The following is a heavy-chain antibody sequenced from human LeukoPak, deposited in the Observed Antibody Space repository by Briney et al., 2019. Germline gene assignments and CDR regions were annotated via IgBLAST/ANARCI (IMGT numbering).Heavy chain of an antibody. Sequence: GASVKVSCKASGYTFTGYYMHWVRQAPGQGLEWMGWINPNSGGTNYAQKFQGRVTMTRDTSISTAYMELSRLGSDDTAVYYCARALVVAATYYFDYWGQGTLVTVSS. CDR2: INPNSGGT. V-gene: IGHV1-2*02. J-gene: IGHJ4*02. D-gene: IGHD2-15*01. CDR3: ARALVVAATYYFDY. CDR1: GYTFTGYY.